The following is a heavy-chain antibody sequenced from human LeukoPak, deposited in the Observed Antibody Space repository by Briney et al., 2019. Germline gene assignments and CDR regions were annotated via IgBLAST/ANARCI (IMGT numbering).Heavy chain of an antibody. D-gene: IGHD6-6*01. V-gene: IGHV3-23*01. Sequence: GGSLRLSCAASGFTFSSYAMSAVRPAPGRGVEGVSAISGIGGSTSYADAMKGRFTTSRDNSMTTLYLQMNSLRAEDTAVYYCARLVILPSGKTPPRQLVGYYFDYWGQGTLVTVSS. CDR2: ISGIGGST. J-gene: IGHJ4*02. CDR1: GFTFSSYA. CDR3: ARLVILPSGKTPPRQLVGYYFDY.